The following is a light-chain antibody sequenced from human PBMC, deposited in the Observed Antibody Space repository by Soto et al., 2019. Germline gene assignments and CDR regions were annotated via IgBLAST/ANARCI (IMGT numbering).Light chain of an antibody. CDR2: KAS. J-gene: IGKJ1*01. V-gene: IGKV1-5*03. CDR3: QQYNSYWT. Sequence: EIQMTQSPSTLSVSVGDRVTITCRASQSISSWLAWYQQKPGKAPKLLIYKASSLESGVPSRFSGSGSGTEFTLTISSLQPDDFATYYCQQYNSYWTFGQGTKVEIK. CDR1: QSISSW.